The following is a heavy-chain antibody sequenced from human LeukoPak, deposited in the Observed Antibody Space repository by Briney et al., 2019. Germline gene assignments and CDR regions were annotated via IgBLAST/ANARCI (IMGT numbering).Heavy chain of an antibody. V-gene: IGHV1-8*02. CDR1: GYTFTSYD. Sequence: ASVKVSCKASGYTFTSYDINWVRQATGQGLEWMGWMNPNSGNTGYAQKLQGRVTMTTDTSTSTAYMELRSLRSDDTAMYYCARFGQWLAFFDYWGQGTLVTVSS. J-gene: IGHJ4*02. CDR2: MNPNSGNT. CDR3: ARFGQWLAFFDY. D-gene: IGHD6-19*01.